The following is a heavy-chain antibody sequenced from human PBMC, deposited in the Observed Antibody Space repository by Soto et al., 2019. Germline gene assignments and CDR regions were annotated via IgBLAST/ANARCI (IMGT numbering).Heavy chain of an antibody. Sequence: ASVKVSGKASGYTFTSYYMHWVRQAPGQGLEWMGIINPSGGSTSYAQKLQGRVTMTRDTSTSTVYMELSSLRSEDTALYYFAREVAVADKSEAFDIWAQGTMATVSS. CDR2: INPSGGST. J-gene: IGHJ3*02. D-gene: IGHD6-19*01. CDR1: GYTFTSYY. CDR3: AREVAVADKSEAFDI. V-gene: IGHV1-46*01.